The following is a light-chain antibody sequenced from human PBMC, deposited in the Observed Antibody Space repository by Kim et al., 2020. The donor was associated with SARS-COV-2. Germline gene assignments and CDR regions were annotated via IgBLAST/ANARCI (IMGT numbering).Light chain of an antibody. Sequence: SESTGDRVTITCRASQGISSYLAWYQQKPVKAPKLLIYAASTLQSGVPSRFSGSGSGTDFTLTISCLQSEDFATYYCQQYYSYPYTFSQGTKLEI. CDR2: AAS. CDR3: QQYYSYPYT. V-gene: IGKV1-8*01. CDR1: QGISSY. J-gene: IGKJ2*01.